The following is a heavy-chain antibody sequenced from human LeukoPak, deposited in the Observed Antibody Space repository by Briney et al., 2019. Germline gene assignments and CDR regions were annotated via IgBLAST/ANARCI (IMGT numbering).Heavy chain of an antibody. CDR2: IYHSGST. CDR3: ARLGVTAYDY. J-gene: IGHJ4*02. CDR1: GGSISSGGYS. D-gene: IGHD2-21*02. Sequence: SQTLSLTCAVSGGSISSGGYSWSWIRQPPGKGLEWIGYIYHSGSTYYNPSLKSRVTISVDRSKNQFSLKLSSVTAADTAVYYCARLGVTAYDYWGQGTLVTVSS. V-gene: IGHV4-30-2*01.